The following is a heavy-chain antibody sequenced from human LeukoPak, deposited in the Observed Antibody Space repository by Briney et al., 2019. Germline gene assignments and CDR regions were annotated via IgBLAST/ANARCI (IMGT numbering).Heavy chain of an antibody. CDR3: ARPDYDFWSGPVDY. CDR1: GDSISSGNY. V-gene: IGHV4-38-2*02. J-gene: IGHJ4*02. CDR2: IYHGGTT. D-gene: IGHD3-3*01. Sequence: PSETLSLTCTVSGDSISSGNYWGGVRQPPGKGLEWFGSIYHGGTTFYNPSLMSRVTISEDTSKNQFSLRLSSVTAADTAVYYCARPDYDFWSGPVDYWGQGTLVTVSS.